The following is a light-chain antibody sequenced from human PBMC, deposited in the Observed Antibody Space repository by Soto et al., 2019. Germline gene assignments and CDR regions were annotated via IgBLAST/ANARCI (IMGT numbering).Light chain of an antibody. J-gene: IGKJ2*01. CDR3: QQYNSYSYT. CDR1: QSISSW. Sequence: DIQMTQAPSTRSASVGDRVTITCRASQSISSWLAWYQQKPGKAPKLLIYDASSLESGVPSRFSGSGSGTEFTLTISSLQPGDFATYYCQQYNSYSYTFGQGTKLEIK. V-gene: IGKV1-5*01. CDR2: DAS.